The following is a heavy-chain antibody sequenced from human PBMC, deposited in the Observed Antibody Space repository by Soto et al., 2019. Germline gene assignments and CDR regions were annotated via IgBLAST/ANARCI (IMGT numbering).Heavy chain of an antibody. D-gene: IGHD4-17*01. Sequence: EVQLVESGGGLVKPGGSLRLSCAASGFTFSNAWMNWVRQAPGKGLEWVGRIKSKTDGGTTDYAAPVKGRFTISRDDSQNTLYLQMNSLKTEDTAVYYCTTDWNYGDYDPWYFDYWGQGTLVTVSS. CDR1: GFTFSNAW. CDR3: TTDWNYGDYDPWYFDY. J-gene: IGHJ4*02. V-gene: IGHV3-15*07. CDR2: IKSKTDGGTT.